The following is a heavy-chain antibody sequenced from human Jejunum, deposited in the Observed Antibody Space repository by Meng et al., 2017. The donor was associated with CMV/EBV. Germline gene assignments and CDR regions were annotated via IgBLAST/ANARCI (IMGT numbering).Heavy chain of an antibody. Sequence: RLSCSASGFIFTDYYMDWVRQAPGKGLEWVGRAKPKSYTTQLAASVEGRFTISRDDSKNSLFLQMNNLKTEDTALYYCVRDNWGLDYWGQGTLVTVSS. CDR2: AKPKSYTT. D-gene: IGHD7-27*01. CDR3: VRDNWGLDY. J-gene: IGHJ4*02. V-gene: IGHV3-72*01. CDR1: GFIFTDYY.